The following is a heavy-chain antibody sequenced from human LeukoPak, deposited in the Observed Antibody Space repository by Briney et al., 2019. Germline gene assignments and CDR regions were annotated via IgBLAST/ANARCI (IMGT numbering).Heavy chain of an antibody. CDR1: GGSISSGNYY. Sequence: TLSLTCTVSGGSISSGNYYWSWIRQHPGKGLEWIGYIHHSGSTYYNPSLKSRVIISVDTSKNQFSLKLNSVTAADTAVYYCATYGSGSYRFDPWGQGTLVTVSS. D-gene: IGHD3-10*01. CDR2: IHHSGST. CDR3: ATYGSGSYRFDP. V-gene: IGHV4-31*03. J-gene: IGHJ5*02.